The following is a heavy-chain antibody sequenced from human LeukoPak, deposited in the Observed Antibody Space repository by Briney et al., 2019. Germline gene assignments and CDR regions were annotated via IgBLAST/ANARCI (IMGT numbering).Heavy chain of an antibody. J-gene: IGHJ4*02. D-gene: IGHD1-26*01. CDR1: GGTFSSYT. V-gene: IGHV1-69*02. CDR2: IIPILGIA. CDR3: ATAYRSYRDFDY. Sequence: GASVKVSCKASGGTFSSYTISWVRQAPGQGLEWMGRIIPILGIANYAQKFQGRVTITADKSTSTAYMELSSLSSEDTAVYYCATAYRSYRDFDYWGQGTLVTVSS.